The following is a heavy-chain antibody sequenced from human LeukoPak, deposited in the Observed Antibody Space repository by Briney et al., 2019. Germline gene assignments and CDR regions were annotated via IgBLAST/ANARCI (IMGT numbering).Heavy chain of an antibody. V-gene: IGHV4-59*08. Sequence: SETLSLTCTVSDGSISSYYWSWIRQPPGKGLEWLGYIYFDGSTNYNPSLTSRVTISLDMSQSQFSLKVTSVTAADTAVFYWARHLLFSSFYYIDVWGTGTTVTVSS. CDR2: IYFDGST. J-gene: IGHJ6*03. D-gene: IGHD2-21*01. CDR3: ARHLLFSSFYYIDV. CDR1: DGSISSYY.